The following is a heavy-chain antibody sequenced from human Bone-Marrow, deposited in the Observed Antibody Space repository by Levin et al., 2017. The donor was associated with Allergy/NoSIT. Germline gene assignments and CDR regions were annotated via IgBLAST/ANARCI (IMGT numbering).Heavy chain of an antibody. CDR2: ISGSGGST. CDR1: GFTFSSYA. Sequence: GESLKISCAASGFTFSSYAMSWVRQAPGKGLEWVSAISGSGGSTYYADSVKGRFTISRDNSKNTLYLQMNSLRAEDTAVYYCAKRSGIAAAGTGIDYWGQGTLVTVSS. J-gene: IGHJ4*02. D-gene: IGHD6-13*01. V-gene: IGHV3-23*01. CDR3: AKRSGIAAAGTGIDY.